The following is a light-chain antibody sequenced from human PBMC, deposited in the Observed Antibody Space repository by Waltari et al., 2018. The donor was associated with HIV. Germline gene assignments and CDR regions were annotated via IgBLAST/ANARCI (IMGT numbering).Light chain of an antibody. J-gene: IGKJ1*01. CDR2: GAS. CDR3: QQYNHWPLA. CDR1: QSVSRN. V-gene: IGKV3-15*01. Sequence: EIVMTQSQSILSVSPGERATLSCRASQSVSRNLAWYQQRPGHAPRLLIYGASVSATDIPARFSGSGSGTEFTLTISSLQSEDFAFYSCQQYNHWPLAFGQGTKVE.